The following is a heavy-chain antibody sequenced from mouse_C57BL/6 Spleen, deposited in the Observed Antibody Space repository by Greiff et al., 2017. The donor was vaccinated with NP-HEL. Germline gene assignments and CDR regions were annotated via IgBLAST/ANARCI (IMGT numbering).Heavy chain of an antibody. J-gene: IGHJ2*01. CDR3: ASHMVTTLDY. CDR2: IRNKANGYTT. V-gene: IGHV7-3*01. CDR1: GFTFTDYY. Sequence: EVMLVESGGGLVQPGGSLSLSCAASGFTFTDYYMSWVRQPPGKALEWLGFIRNKANGYTTEYSASVKGRFTIYRDNSQSILYLQMNAQRAEDSATYYCASHMVTTLDYWGQGTTLTVSS. D-gene: IGHD2-2*01.